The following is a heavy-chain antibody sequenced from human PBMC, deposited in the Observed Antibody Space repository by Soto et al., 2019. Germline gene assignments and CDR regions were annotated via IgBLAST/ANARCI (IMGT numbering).Heavy chain of an antibody. D-gene: IGHD3-10*01. J-gene: IGHJ4*02. CDR2: ISGSGGST. V-gene: IGHV3-23*01. Sequence: EVQLLESGGGLVQPGGSLRLSCAASGFTFSSYAMSWVRQAPGKGLEWVSAISGSGGSTYYADSVKGRFTISRDNSKNTLYLQMNSLRAEDTAVYYCAKHRYYGSGSYQIYFDYWGQGTLVTVSS. CDR3: AKHRYYGSGSYQIYFDY. CDR1: GFTFSSYA.